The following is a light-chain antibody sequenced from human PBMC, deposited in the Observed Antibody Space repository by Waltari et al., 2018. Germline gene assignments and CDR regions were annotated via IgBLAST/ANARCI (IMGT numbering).Light chain of an antibody. J-gene: IGKJ1*01. CDR1: QSVSNNN. CDR3: QQYGTSPGT. CDR2: GAS. V-gene: IGKV3-20*01. Sequence: EIVLTQSPGTLSLSPGEGATLSCRASQSVSNNNLAWYKHTPGQAPRLLIYGASSRPTGIPDRFSASGSVTDFTLTISRLEPGDFAMYYFQQYGTSPGTFGQGTKVEIK.